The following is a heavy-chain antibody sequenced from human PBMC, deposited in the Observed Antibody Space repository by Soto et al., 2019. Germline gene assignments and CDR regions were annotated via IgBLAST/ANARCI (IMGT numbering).Heavy chain of an antibody. V-gene: IGHV1-69*02. J-gene: IGHJ5*02. CDR2: IIPILGIA. CDR1: GGTFSSYT. Sequence: SVKVSCKASGGTFSSYTISWVRQAPGQGLEWMGRIIPILGIANYAQKFQGRVTITADKSTSTAYMELSSLRSEDTAVYYCARLGPDYDILTGPRAWGQGTLVTVSS. D-gene: IGHD3-9*01. CDR3: ARLGPDYDILTGPRA.